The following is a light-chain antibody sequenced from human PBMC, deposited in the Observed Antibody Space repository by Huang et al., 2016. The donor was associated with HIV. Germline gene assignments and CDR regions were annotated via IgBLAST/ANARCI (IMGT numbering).Light chain of an antibody. Sequence: DIKMTQSPSSLSASVGDRVTITVRASRCISNSLAWYQQQPGKAPKLLLYAASRWQGGGPSRFRGSVSRTDYTLTISSLQPEDSATYYCQQYYNTTLSFGGGTKVEIK. CDR1: RCISNS. V-gene: IGKV1-NL1*01. CDR2: AAS. CDR3: QQYYNTTLS. J-gene: IGKJ4*01.